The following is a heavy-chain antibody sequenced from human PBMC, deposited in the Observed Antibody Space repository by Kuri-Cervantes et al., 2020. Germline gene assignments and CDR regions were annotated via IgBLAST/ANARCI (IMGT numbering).Heavy chain of an antibody. D-gene: IGHD4-17*01. CDR3: ATDSKSTTVTRDAFDI. CDR1: GFTVSSNY. CDR2: IYSGGST. J-gene: IGHJ3*02. Sequence: GESLKISCAASGFTVSSNYMSWVRQAPGKGLEWVAVIYSGGSTYYADSAKGRFTISRDNSKNTLYLQMNSLRAEDTAVYYCATDSKSTTVTRDAFDIWGQGKMVTVSS. V-gene: IGHV3-66*01.